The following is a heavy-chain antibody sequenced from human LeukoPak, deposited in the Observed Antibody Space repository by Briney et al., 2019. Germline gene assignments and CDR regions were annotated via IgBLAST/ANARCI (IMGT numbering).Heavy chain of an antibody. CDR2: IHTSGST. CDR1: GGSISSYY. J-gene: IGHJ5*02. D-gene: IGHD2-15*01. V-gene: IGHV4-4*07. Sequence: SETLSLTCTVSGGSISSYYWSWIRQPAGKGLEWIGRIHTSGSTNYNPSLKSRVTMSVDTSKNQFSLKLSSVTAADTAVYYCARGLPNCSGGSCYSQVRGWFDPWGQGTLVTVSS. CDR3: ARGLPNCSGGSCYSQVRGWFDP.